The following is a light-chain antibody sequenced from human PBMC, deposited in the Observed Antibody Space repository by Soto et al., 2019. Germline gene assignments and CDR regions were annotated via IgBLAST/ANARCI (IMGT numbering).Light chain of an antibody. V-gene: IGKV1-17*01. CDR1: QDIGNN. CDR3: LQHYTYLWT. CDR2: AAS. Sequence: DIQMTQSPSSLPASVGDRVTITCRASQDIGNNLGWYQQKTGNATRRLIYAASSLQSGVPSRFSGSGSGTEFTLTISSLQTEDFATYYCLQHYTYLWTFGQGTKVDIK. J-gene: IGKJ1*01.